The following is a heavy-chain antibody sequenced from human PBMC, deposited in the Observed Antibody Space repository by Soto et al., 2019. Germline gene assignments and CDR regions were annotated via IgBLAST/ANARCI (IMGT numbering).Heavy chain of an antibody. J-gene: IGHJ3*01. D-gene: IGHD3-22*01. CDR3: ATTYYYDGAGVDAFDL. V-gene: IGHV1-3*01. Sequence: QVQLVQSGAEVKKPGASVKVSCKASGYSFINYPMQWVRQAPGQSLEWMGWINAGNSNTKYSQNFQGIVTITRDTSASTAYMELGSLRSEDTAVYYCATTYYYDGAGVDAFDLWGQGTMVIVSP. CDR2: INAGNSNT. CDR1: GYSFINYP.